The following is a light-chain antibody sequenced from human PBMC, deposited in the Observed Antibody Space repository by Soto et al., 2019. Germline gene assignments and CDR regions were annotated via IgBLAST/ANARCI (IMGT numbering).Light chain of an antibody. J-gene: IGKJ5*01. CDR2: GAS. CDR1: QSISSSY. CDR3: QHYGSSPQVT. Sequence: EIVLTQSPGTLSLSPGERATLSCRASQSISSSYLAWYQQKPGQAPRLLISGASSRATGIPDRFSGSGSGTDFTLTISRLEPGDFAVYYCQHYGSSPQVTFGQGTRLEIK. V-gene: IGKV3-20*01.